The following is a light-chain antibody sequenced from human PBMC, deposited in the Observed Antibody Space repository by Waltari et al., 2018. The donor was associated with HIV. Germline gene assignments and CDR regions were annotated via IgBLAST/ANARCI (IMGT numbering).Light chain of an antibody. J-gene: IGLJ3*02. Sequence: QSVLTQPPSASGTPGQTVTIPCSGSTPTIGRNYVYWFQQFPGTAPRLLIYKNDQRPSGVPDRFSGSKSGTSASLAISWLRSEDEADYYCAAWDNSLGAWLFGGGAKLTVL. CDR1: TPTIGRNY. CDR3: AAWDNSLGAWL. V-gene: IGLV1-47*01. CDR2: KND.